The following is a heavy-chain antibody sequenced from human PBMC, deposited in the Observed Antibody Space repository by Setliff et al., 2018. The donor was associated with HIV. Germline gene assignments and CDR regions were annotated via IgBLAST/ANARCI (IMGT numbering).Heavy chain of an antibody. CDR2: IYYSGST. CDR1: GGSISSSTDY. CDR3: ARGVARQVVIDRWFDP. J-gene: IGHJ5*02. Sequence: SETLSLTCIVSGGSISSSTDYWAWIRQPPGKGPDYIGSIYYSGSTVYNPSLKSRVTMSVDASKNLVSLNLNSVTAADTAIYYCARGVARQVVIDRWFDPWGQGTPVTVSS. D-gene: IGHD2-21*01. V-gene: IGHV4-39*07.